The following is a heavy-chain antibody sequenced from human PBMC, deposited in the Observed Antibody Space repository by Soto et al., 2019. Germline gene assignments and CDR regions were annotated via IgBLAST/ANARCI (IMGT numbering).Heavy chain of an antibody. CDR1: GFTFSSYS. Sequence: EVQLVESGGGLVMPGGSLRLSCVASGFTFSSYSMKWVRQAPGKGLEWVSSISNRGSYIYYADSVKGRFTISRDNAGNSLYLQMNSLRVEDTAVYHCARGGAITAEGGFDPWGQGTLVTVSS. CDR3: ARGGAITAEGGFDP. V-gene: IGHV3-21*01. D-gene: IGHD1-20*01. CDR2: ISNRGSYI. J-gene: IGHJ5*02.